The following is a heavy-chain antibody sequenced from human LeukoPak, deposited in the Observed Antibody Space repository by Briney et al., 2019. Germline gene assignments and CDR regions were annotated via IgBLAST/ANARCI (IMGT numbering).Heavy chain of an antibody. V-gene: IGHV4-4*07. J-gene: IGHJ5*02. D-gene: IGHD1-26*01. Sequence: SETLSLTCTVSGGSISSYYWSWLRQPAGKGLEWIGRIYASGSTNYNPSLKSRVTMSVDTSKNQFSLKLSSVTAADTAVYYCARDSSYSGSTNWFDPWGQGTLVTVS. CDR3: ARDSSYSGSTNWFDP. CDR1: GGSISSYY. CDR2: IYASGST.